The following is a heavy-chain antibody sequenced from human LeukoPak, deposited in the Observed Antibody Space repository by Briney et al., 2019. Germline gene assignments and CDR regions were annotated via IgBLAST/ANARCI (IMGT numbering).Heavy chain of an antibody. J-gene: IGHJ4*02. D-gene: IGHD3-16*02. CDR3: ARGRSVGGYVWGSYRLGGFDY. V-gene: IGHV4-30-4*01. CDR2: IYYSGST. CDR1: GGSISSGDYY. Sequence: PSQTLSLTCTVSGGSISSGDYYWSWIRQPPGKGLEWIGYIYYSGSTYYNPSLKSRVTISVDTSKNQFSLKLSSVTAADTAVYYCARGRSVGGYVWGSYRLGGFDYWGQGTLVTVSS.